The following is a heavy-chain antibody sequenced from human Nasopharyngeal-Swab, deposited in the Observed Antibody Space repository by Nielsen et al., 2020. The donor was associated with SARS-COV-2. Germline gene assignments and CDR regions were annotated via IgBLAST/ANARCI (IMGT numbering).Heavy chain of an antibody. D-gene: IGHD2-2*01. V-gene: IGHV3-74*01. J-gene: IGHJ4*02. Sequence: EGSLRLSCAASGFTFSSHWMHWVRQAPGKGLVWVSRISEDGSITTYADSVKGRFTISRDNAKNTLVLQMHSLRADDTAIYYCASQLGHPDSWGQGTLVTVSS. CDR1: GFTFSSHW. CDR2: ISEDGSIT. CDR3: ASQLGHPDS.